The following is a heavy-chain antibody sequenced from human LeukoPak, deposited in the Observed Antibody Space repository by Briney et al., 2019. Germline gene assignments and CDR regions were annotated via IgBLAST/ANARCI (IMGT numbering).Heavy chain of an antibody. V-gene: IGHV6-1*01. J-gene: IGHJ1*01. D-gene: IGHD1-26*01. CDR1: GDSVSSNSAA. Sequence: SQTLSLTCAISGDSVSSNSAAWNWIRQSPSRGLEWLGRTYYRSKWYDDYALSVKGRITINPDTSKNQVSLQLNSVTPEDTAVYYCARGGVGLTVGNFQHWGQGTLVTVSS. CDR2: TYYRSKWYD. CDR3: ARGGVGLTVGNFQH.